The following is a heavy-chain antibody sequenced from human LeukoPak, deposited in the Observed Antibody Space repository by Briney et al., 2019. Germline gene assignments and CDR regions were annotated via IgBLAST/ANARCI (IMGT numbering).Heavy chain of an antibody. CDR3: ARGHSSSWYSWFDP. CDR2: TYYRSKWYN. D-gene: IGHD6-13*01. V-gene: IGHV6-1*01. J-gene: IGHJ5*02. Sequence: SQTLSLTCAISGDSVSSNSAAWNWIRQSPSRGLEWLGRTYYRSKWYNDYAVSVKSRITINPDTPKNQFSLQLNSVTPEDTAVYYCARGHSSSWYSWFDPWGQGTPVTVSS. CDR1: GDSVSSNSAA.